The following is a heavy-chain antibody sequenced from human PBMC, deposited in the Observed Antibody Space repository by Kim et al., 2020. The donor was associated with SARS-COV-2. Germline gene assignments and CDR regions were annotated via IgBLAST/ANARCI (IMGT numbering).Heavy chain of an antibody. J-gene: IGHJ4*02. Sequence: GGSLRLSCAASGFTFSDYWMNWVRQAPGKGLEWVSIIRQNGSEKYYVDSVKGRFTISRDNAKNSLYLQMNSLRTEDTAVYYCAGGRRLIDYWGQGTLVTVSS. CDR1: GFTFSDYW. D-gene: IGHD2-8*01. CDR3: AGGRRLIDY. V-gene: IGHV3-7*01. CDR2: IRQNGSEK.